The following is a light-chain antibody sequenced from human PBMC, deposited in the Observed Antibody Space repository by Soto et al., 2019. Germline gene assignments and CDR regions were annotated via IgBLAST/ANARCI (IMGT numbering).Light chain of an antibody. CDR3: QHYGRSAYT. J-gene: IGKJ2*01. CDR1: QSVSSNY. CDR2: GAS. V-gene: IGKV3-20*01. Sequence: EIVLTQSPGTLSLSPGERATLSCRASQSVSSNYLAWYQQKPGQAPRRLIYGASSRATGIPDRFSGSGSGTDFTLTISRMEPEDCAVYYCQHYGRSAYTFGQGTTLEIK.